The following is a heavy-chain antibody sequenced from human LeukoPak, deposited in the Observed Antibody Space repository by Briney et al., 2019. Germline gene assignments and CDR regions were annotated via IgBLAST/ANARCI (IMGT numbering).Heavy chain of an antibody. V-gene: IGHV1-69*13. CDR2: IIPIFGTA. CDR3: ASVAYDSSGYENWFDP. CDR1: GYTFTSYG. D-gene: IGHD3-22*01. J-gene: IGHJ5*02. Sequence: ASVKVSCKASGYTFTSYGISWVRQAPGQGLEWMGGIIPIFGTANYAQKFQGRVTITADESTSTAYMELSSLRSEDTAVYYCASVAYDSSGYENWFDPWGQGTLVTVSS.